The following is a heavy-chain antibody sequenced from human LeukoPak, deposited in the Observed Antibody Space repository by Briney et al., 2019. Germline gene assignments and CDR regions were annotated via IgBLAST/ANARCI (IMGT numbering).Heavy chain of an antibody. CDR3: ARDSLVATSYDY. V-gene: IGHV3-7*01. Sequence: GGSLRLSCAASGFTFGSYWMSWVRQAPGKGLEWVANIKQDGSEKYYVDSVKGRFTISRDNSKNTLYLQMNSLRAEDTAVYYCARDSLVATSYDYWGQGTLVTVSS. D-gene: IGHD5-12*01. J-gene: IGHJ4*02. CDR2: IKQDGSEK. CDR1: GFTFGSYW.